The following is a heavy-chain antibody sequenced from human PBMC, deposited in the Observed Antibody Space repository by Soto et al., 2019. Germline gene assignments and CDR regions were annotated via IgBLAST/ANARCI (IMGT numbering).Heavy chain of an antibody. CDR3: ARDFRGYDHAGMDG. D-gene: IGHD5-12*01. V-gene: IGHV4-59*12. Sequence: SETLSLTCTVSGGSISSYYWSWIRQPPGKGLEWIGYIYYSGSTNYNPSLKSRVTISVDTSKNQFSLKLSSVTAADTAVYYCARDFRGYDHAGMDGRGKGTTVTVSS. CDR1: GGSISSYY. CDR2: IYYSGST. J-gene: IGHJ6*04.